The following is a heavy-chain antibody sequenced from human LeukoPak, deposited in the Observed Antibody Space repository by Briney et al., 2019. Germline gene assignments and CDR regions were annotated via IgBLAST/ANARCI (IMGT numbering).Heavy chain of an antibody. D-gene: IGHD3-3*01. CDR3: ARDSVTIFGVVIKADY. J-gene: IGHJ4*02. CDR1: GFTFSSYS. V-gene: IGHV3-21*01. Sequence: PGGSLRLSCAASGFTFSSYSMNWVRQAPGQGLEWVSSISSSSSYLYYADSVKGRFTISRDNAKNSLYLQMNSLRAEDTAVYYCARDSVTIFGVVIKADYWGQGTLVTVSS. CDR2: ISSSSSYL.